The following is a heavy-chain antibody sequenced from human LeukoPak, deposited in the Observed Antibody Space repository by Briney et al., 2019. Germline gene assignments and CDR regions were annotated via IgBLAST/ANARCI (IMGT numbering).Heavy chain of an antibody. J-gene: IGHJ4*02. D-gene: IGHD1-26*01. CDR1: GGSISSGDYY. V-gene: IGHV4-39*07. CDR3: ARTSQARRVGAITYFDY. CDR2: IYHSGST. Sequence: SETLSLTCTVSGGSISSGDYYWSWIRQPPGKGLEWIGEIYHSGSTNYNPSLKSRVAISVDKSKNQFSLKLSSVTAADTAVYYCARTSQARRVGAITYFDYWGQGTLVTVSS.